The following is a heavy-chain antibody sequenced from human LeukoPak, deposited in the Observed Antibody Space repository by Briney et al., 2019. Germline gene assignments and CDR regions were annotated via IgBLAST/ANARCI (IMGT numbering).Heavy chain of an antibody. J-gene: IGHJ4*02. V-gene: IGHV4-30-4*08. CDR3: ARWSVVGAYDLFDY. Sequence: PSQTLSLTXTVSGGSISSGDYYWSWIRQPPGKGLEWTGYIYYSGSTYYNPSLKSRVTISVDTSKNQFSLKLSSVTAADTAVYYCARWSVVGAYDLFDYWGQGTLVTVSS. CDR1: GGSISSGDYY. D-gene: IGHD1-26*01. CDR2: IYYSGST.